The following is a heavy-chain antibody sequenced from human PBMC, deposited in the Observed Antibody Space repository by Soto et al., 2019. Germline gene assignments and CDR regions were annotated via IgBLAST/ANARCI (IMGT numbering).Heavy chain of an antibody. CDR2: IIPIFGTA. V-gene: IGHV1-69*01. D-gene: IGHD2-15*01. J-gene: IGHJ4*02. CDR3: ARDQGCSGGSCYYYFDY. CDR1: GGTFSSYA. Sequence: QVQLVQSGAEVKKPGSSVKVSCKASGGTFSSYAISWVRQAPGQGLEWMGGIIPIFGTANYAQKFQGRVTITADESTSTAYLELSSLRSEDTAVYYCARDQGCSGGSCYYYFDYWGQGTLVTVSS.